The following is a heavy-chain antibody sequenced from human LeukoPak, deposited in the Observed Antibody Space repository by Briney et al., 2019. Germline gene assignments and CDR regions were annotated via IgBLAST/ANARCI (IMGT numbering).Heavy chain of an antibody. D-gene: IGHD3-3*01. J-gene: IGHJ3*02. CDR3: ARDRSITIFGVVHDAFDI. V-gene: IGHV4-59*01. Sequence: PSETLSLTCTVSGGSISSYYWSWIRQPPGKGPEWIGYIYYSGSTNYNPSLKSRVTISVDTSKNQFSLKLSSVTAADTAVYYCARDRSITIFGVVHDAFDIWGQGTMVTVSS. CDR2: IYYSGST. CDR1: GGSISSYY.